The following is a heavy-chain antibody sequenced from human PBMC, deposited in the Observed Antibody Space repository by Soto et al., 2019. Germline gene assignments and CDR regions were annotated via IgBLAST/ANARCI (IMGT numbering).Heavy chain of an antibody. CDR1: GYTFTSYY. CDR3: AREYYDFWSGYYPDAFDI. J-gene: IGHJ3*02. CDR2: INPSVGRT. V-gene: IGHV1-46*01. Sequence: ASVKVSCKASGYTFTSYYMHWLRQAPGQGLEWMGIINPSVGRTNYAQKFQGRVTMTRDTSTSTAYMELSSLRSEDTAVYYCAREYYDFWSGYYPDAFDIWGQGTMVTVSS. D-gene: IGHD3-3*01.